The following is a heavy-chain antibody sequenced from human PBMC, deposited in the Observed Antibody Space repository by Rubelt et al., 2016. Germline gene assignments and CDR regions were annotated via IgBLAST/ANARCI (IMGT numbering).Heavy chain of an antibody. Sequence: RGKGLEWVSAISGSGSSTYYADSVRGRFTISRDNSKNTLYLQMNSLGAEDTAVYYCARVLYCSGGSCQPYLFYGMDVWGQGTTVTVSS. V-gene: IGHV3-23*01. CDR3: ARVLYCSGGSCQPYLFYGMDV. CDR2: ISGSGSST. J-gene: IGHJ6*02. D-gene: IGHD2-15*01.